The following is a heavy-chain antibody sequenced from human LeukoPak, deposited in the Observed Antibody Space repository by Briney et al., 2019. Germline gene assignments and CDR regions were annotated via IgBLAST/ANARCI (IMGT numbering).Heavy chain of an antibody. J-gene: IGHJ4*02. Sequence: PGGSLRLSCAASGFTFSSYSINWVRQAPGKWLEWVSSISSSSSYIYYADSVKGRFTISRDNAKNSLYLQMNSLRAEDTAVYYCARSWPSEGYFDYWGQGTLVTVSS. D-gene: IGHD5-12*01. V-gene: IGHV3-21*01. CDR2: ISSSSSYI. CDR1: GFTFSSYS. CDR3: ARSWPSEGYFDY.